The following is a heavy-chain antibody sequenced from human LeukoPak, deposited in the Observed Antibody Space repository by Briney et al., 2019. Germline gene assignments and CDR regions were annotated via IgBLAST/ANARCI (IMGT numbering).Heavy chain of an antibody. J-gene: IGHJ3*01. CDR2: CYHGGSN. CDR3: AKERWWGKMGGSDV. CDR1: GYTFSSYGI. D-gene: IGHD2-8*02. V-gene: IGHV4-38-2*02. Sequence: SETLSLTCTVSGYTFSSYGIQGGRRPPAGQGVEWIGTCYHGGSNYYNPSLKSRVTISIDTSKNQFSLTLSSVTAADTAMYYCAKERWWGKMGGSDVWGQGTMVTVSS.